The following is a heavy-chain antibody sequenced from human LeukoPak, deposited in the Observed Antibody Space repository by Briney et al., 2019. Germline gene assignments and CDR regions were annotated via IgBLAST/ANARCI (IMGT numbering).Heavy chain of an antibody. CDR2: IYSSGRTYSSGST. CDR3: ARSGYNYASASFY. J-gene: IGHJ4*02. V-gene: IGHV4-4*07. D-gene: IGHD5-24*01. CDR1: GGSISTYY. Sequence: PSETLSLTCNVSGGSISTYYWSWIRQPAGKGLEWIGRIYSSGRTYSSGSTDYNPSLKSRVTMSVDTPKNQFSLKLTSVTAADTAVYYCARSGYNYASASFYWGQGTLVTVSS.